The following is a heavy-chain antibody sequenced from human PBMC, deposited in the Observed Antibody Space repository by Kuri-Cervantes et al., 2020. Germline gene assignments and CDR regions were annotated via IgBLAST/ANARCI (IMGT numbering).Heavy chain of an antibody. J-gene: IGHJ4*02. CDR2: VKTDGREK. V-gene: IGHV3-7*03. Sequence: GESLKISCATSGFTFSNYWMSWVRQAPGKGLEWVANVKTDGREKYYVDSVRGRFTISRDFAKNSLYQQMNNLRVEDTAMYYYSRDEEWGQGTLVTVSS. CDR3: SRDEE. CDR1: GFTFSNYW.